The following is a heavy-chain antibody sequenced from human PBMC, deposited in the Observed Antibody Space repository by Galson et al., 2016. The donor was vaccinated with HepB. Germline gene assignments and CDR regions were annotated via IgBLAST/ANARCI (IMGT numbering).Heavy chain of an antibody. V-gene: IGHV3-23*01. D-gene: IGHD3-22*01. CDR2: ISYSGGTT. Sequence: FLRLSCAASGFTFSSYTMNWIRQVPGKGPEWVSSISYSGGTTIHYLDSVKGRFTISRDNSKNTVYLQVNRLRAEDTAVYYCAKIVVPFSLDMNFDDWGQGTLVSVSS. CDR3: AKIVVPFSLDMNFDD. J-gene: IGHJ4*02. CDR1: GFTFSSYT.